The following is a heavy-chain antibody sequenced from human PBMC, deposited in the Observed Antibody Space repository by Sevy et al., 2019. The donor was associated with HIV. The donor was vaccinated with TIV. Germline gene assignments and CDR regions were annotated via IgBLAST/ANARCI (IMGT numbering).Heavy chain of an antibody. J-gene: IGHJ6*02. CDR3: ARAESVSTRNAMDV. D-gene: IGHD4-17*01. CDR1: GLNFSSYW. CDR2: ISSDGSIT. V-gene: IGHV3-74*01. Sequence: GGSLRLSCAASGLNFSSYWMHWVRQAPGKGLVWVSRISSDGSITNYADSVKGRFTFSRDNAKNTVYLQMNSLRVEDTALYYCARAESVSTRNAMDVWGQGTTVTVSS.